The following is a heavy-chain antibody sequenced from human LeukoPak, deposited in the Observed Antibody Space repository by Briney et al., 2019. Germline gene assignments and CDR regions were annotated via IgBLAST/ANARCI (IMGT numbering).Heavy chain of an antibody. V-gene: IGHV3-30*04. CDR3: ARGSYSSSWKTFDY. J-gene: IGHJ4*02. D-gene: IGHD6-13*01. CDR2: ISYDGSNK. CDR1: EFTFSSYA. Sequence: PGGSLRLSCAASEFTFSSYAMHWVRQAPGKGLEWAAVISYDGSNKYYADSVKGRFTISRDNSKNTLYLQMNSLRADDTAMYYCARGSYSSSWKTFDYWGQGTLVTVSS.